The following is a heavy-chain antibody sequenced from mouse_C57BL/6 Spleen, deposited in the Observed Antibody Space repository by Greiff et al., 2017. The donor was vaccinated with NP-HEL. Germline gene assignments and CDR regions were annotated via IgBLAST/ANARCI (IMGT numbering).Heavy chain of an antibody. D-gene: IGHD1-1*01. Sequence: VQVVESGPGLVQPSQSLSITCTVSGFSLTSYGVHWVRQSPGKGLEWLGVIWRGGSTDYNAAFMSRLSITKDNSKSQVFFKMNSLQADDTAIYYCAIITTVVANYYAMDYWGQGTSVTVSS. V-gene: IGHV2-5*01. CDR2: IWRGGST. CDR3: AIITTVVANYYAMDY. J-gene: IGHJ4*01. CDR1: GFSLTSYG.